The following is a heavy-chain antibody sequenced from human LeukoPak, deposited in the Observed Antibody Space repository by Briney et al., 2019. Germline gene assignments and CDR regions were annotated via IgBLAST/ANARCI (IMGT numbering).Heavy chain of an antibody. Sequence: GASEKVSCKASGYTFTGYYMHWVRQAPGRGLEWMGWISDYYGNTNYARKLQGRVTMTTDTSTSTAYMELRSLRSDDTAVYYCARDLYRDSLPVSWFDPWGQGTLVTVSS. D-gene: IGHD4-11*01. V-gene: IGHV1-18*04. CDR3: ARDLYRDSLPVSWFDP. CDR1: GYTFTGYY. J-gene: IGHJ5*02. CDR2: ISDYYGNT.